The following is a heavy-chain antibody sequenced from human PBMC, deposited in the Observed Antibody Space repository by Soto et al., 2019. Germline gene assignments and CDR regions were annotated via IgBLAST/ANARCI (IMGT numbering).Heavy chain of an antibody. Sequence: QPGGSLRLSCAASGFSFSGYGMNWVRQAPGKGLEWISYISSSGSLIYYADSLKGRFTISRDNAKNSLYLQMNSLRAEDTAVYYCATTVTTVDYWGQGTLVTVSS. CDR2: ISSSGSLI. CDR1: GFSFSGYG. J-gene: IGHJ4*02. V-gene: IGHV3-48*03. D-gene: IGHD4-17*01. CDR3: ATTVTTVDY.